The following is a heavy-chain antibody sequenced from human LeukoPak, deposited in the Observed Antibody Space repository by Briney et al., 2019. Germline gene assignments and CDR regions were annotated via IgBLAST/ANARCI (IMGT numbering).Heavy chain of an antibody. CDR1: GYTFTSYA. CDR3: ARGVLYYPEGYYYYYMDV. J-gene: IGHJ6*03. D-gene: IGHD2-8*01. Sequence: GASVKDSCKASGYTFTSYAMHWVRQAPGQRLEWMGWINAGNGNTKYSQKFQGRVTITRDTSASTAYMELSSLRSEDTAVYYCARGVLYYPEGYYYYYMDVWGKGTTVTVSS. V-gene: IGHV1-3*01. CDR2: INAGNGNT.